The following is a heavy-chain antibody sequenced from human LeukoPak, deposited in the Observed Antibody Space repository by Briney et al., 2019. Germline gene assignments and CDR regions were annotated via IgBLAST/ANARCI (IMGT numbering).Heavy chain of an antibody. J-gene: IGHJ6*03. V-gene: IGHV3-23*01. Sequence: GGSLRLSCAASGFAFSSFAMGWVRQSPGKGLEWLSTTNGGGNTTFYSDSVKGRFTISRDNSKNTLYLHMDSLRPDDTAMYYCTKELHVAVAVAEYYYFYMDVWGRGTAVTVSS. D-gene: IGHD6-19*01. CDR1: GFAFSSFA. CDR2: TNGGGNTT. CDR3: TKELHVAVAVAEYYYFYMDV.